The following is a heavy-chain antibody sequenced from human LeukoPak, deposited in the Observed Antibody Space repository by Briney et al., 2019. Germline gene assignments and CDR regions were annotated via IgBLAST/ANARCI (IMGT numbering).Heavy chain of an antibody. J-gene: IGHJ4*02. CDR3: ARLNFGDDY. D-gene: IGHD4-17*01. V-gene: IGHV3-66*01. CDR1: GFTVSSNY. Sequence: PGGSLRLSCAASGFTVSSNYMSWVRQAPGKGLEWVSVIYSGGSTYYADSVKGRFTISRDTSMNTAYLQMNSLRAEDTAVYYCARLNFGDDYWGQGTLVTVSS. CDR2: IYSGGST.